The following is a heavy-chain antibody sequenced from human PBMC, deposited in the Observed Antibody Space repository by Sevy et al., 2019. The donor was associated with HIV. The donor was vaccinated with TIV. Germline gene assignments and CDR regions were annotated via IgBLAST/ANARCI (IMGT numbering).Heavy chain of an antibody. V-gene: IGHV1-8*01. CDR1: GYTFTSYD. CDR3: ARVRSVRGDILTGYYIEDYYYYGMDV. CDR2: MNPNSGNT. D-gene: IGHD3-9*01. J-gene: IGHJ6*02. Sequence: ASVKVSCKASGYTFTSYDINWVRQATGQGLEWMGWMNPNSGNTGYAQKFQGRVTMTRNTSISTAYMELSSLRSEDTAVYYCARVRSVRGDILTGYYIEDYYYYGMDVWGQWTTVTVSS.